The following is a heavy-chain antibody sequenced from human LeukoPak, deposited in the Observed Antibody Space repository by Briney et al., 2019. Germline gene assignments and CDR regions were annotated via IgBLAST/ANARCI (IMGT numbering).Heavy chain of an antibody. J-gene: IGHJ4*02. CDR1: RFTSDEYG. CDR3: AREVQLDYFDSSGYYAPPFYY. V-gene: IGHV3-20*04. Sequence: PGGSLRLSCAASRFTSDEYGMSWVRHAPGKGLEWVSAINWNGGATASADSVRGGFTISRDNAKNSLYLQMNSLRAEDTALYYCAREVQLDYFDSSGYYAPPFYYWGQGTLVTVSS. D-gene: IGHD3-22*01. CDR2: INWNGGAT.